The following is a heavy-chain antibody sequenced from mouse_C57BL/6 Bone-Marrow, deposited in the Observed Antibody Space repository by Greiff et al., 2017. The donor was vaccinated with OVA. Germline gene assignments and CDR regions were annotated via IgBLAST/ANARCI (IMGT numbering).Heavy chain of an antibody. CDR3: VRPTAQAFAY. CDR1: GFSFNTYA. V-gene: IGHV10-1*01. D-gene: IGHD3-2*02. CDR2: IRSKSNNYAT. Sequence: EVKVVESGGGLVQPKGSLKLSCAASGFSFNTYAMNWVRQAPGTGLEWVARIRSKSNNYATYYADSVKDRFTISRDDSESMLYLQMNNLKTEDTAMYYCVRPTAQAFAYWGQGTLVTVSA. J-gene: IGHJ3*01.